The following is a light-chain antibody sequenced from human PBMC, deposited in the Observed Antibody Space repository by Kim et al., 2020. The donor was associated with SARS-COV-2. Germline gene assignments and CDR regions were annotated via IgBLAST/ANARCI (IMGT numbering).Light chain of an antibody. J-gene: IGLJ2*01. CDR2: QDS. V-gene: IGLV3-1*01. CDR3: QAWDSSTAV. Sequence: SRSPGQTASITCSGDKLGDKYACWYQQKPGQYPVLVIYQDSKRPSGIPERFSGSNSGNTATLTISGTQAMDEADYYCQAWDSSTAVFGGGTQLTVL. CDR1: KLGDKY.